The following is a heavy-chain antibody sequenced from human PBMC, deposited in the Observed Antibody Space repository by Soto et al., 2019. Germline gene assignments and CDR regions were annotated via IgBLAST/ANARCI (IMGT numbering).Heavy chain of an antibody. CDR1: GYSFTSYW. V-gene: IGHV5-51*01. J-gene: IGHJ4*02. CDR2: IYPGDSDT. D-gene: IGHD3-22*01. CDR3: AIQRGYYYDSSGLDY. Sequence: GESLKISCKGSGYSFTSYWIGWVRQMPGKGLEWMGIIYPGDSDTRYSPSFQGQVTISADKSISTAYLQWSSLRASDTAMYYCAIQRGYYYDSSGLDYWGQGTLVTVSS.